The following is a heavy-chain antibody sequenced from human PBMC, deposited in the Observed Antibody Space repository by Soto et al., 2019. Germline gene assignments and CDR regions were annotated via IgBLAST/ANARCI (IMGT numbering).Heavy chain of an antibody. V-gene: IGHV1-3*01. Sequence: ASVKVSCKASGYTFTSYAIHWVRQAPGQRLEWMGWINADNGDTKYSQKFSGRVTITMDTSANTAFMELSSLRSEDTAMYYCARELQGLYYFDFWGQGTLVTVSS. CDR2: INADNGDT. D-gene: IGHD4-4*01. CDR1: GYTFTSYA. J-gene: IGHJ4*02. CDR3: ARELQGLYYFDF.